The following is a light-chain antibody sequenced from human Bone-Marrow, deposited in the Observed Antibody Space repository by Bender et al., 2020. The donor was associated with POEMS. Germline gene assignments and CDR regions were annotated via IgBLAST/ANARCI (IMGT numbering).Light chain of an antibody. CDR3: QSFDISLSGSGV. CDR1: SSDVGGYKY. V-gene: IGLV2-14*03. Sequence: QSALTQPASVSGSPGQSVTISCTGTSSDVGGYKYVSWYQHHPGKAPKLMIYDVSKRPSGVSNRFSASKSGNTASLTISGLQAEDEADYYCQSFDISLSGSGVFGGGTKLTVL. J-gene: IGLJ3*02. CDR2: DVS.